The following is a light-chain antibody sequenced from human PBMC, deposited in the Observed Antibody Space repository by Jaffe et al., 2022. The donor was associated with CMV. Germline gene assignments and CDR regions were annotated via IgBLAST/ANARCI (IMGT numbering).Light chain of an antibody. CDR3: QQSYSTPHT. J-gene: IGKJ2*01. CDR1: QSIAKF. CDR2: SAS. Sequence: DIQMTQSPSSLPASVGDRVTITCRASQSIAKFLNWYQHRPGKAPKLLIHSASDLRGGVPSRFAGSGSGTDFTLTINSLQPEDFATYFCQQSYSTPHTFGQGTTLEIK. V-gene: IGKV1-39*01.